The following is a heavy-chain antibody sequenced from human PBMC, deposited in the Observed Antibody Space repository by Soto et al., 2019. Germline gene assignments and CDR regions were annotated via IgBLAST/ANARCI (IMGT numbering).Heavy chain of an antibody. D-gene: IGHD3-3*01. CDR3: ARDFQSYDFWSGYLFDP. Sequence: GASVKVSCKASGYTFTSYGISWVRQAPGQGLEWMGWISAYNGNTNYAQRLQGRVTMTTDTSTSTAYMELRSLRSDDTAVYYCARDFQSYDFWSGYLFDPWGQGTLVTVSS. V-gene: IGHV1-18*01. CDR2: ISAYNGNT. J-gene: IGHJ5*02. CDR1: GYTFTSYG.